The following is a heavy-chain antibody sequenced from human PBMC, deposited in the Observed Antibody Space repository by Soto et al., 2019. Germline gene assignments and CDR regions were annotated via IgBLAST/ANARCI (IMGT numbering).Heavy chain of an antibody. CDR1: GVSFSAYY. CDR3: ARVFGPNQRAYSGYSL. CDR2: INHSGST. Sequence: QAQLQQWGAGLLKPSETLSLTCAVNGVSFSAYYWSWIRQPPGKGLEWIGDINHSGSTDYNPSLKSRVTISIDRSRSQCSLKLSSVTAADTAMYYCARVFGPNQRAYSGYSLWGQGTLVTVSS. J-gene: IGHJ4*02. V-gene: IGHV4-34*01. D-gene: IGHD5-12*01.